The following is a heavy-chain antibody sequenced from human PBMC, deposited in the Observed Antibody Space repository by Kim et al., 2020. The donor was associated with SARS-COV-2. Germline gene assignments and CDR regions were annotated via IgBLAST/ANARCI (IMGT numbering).Heavy chain of an antibody. J-gene: IGHJ4*02. Sequence: GGSLRLSCAASGFTFSSYAMSWVRQAPGKGPEWVSLVSGSGGSTYHADSVTGRFAISRDNSKKTLYLQMNSLRAEDTALYYCAKGEINNWSFFDYWGQGTLVTVSS. V-gene: IGHV3-23*01. D-gene: IGHD1-1*01. CDR2: VSGSGGST. CDR1: GFTFSSYA. CDR3: AKGEINNWSFFDY.